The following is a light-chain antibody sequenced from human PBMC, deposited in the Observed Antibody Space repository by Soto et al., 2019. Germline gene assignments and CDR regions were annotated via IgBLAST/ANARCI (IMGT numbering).Light chain of an antibody. J-gene: IGKJ1*01. CDR3: MQALQTRT. Sequence: DIVMTQSPLSLPVTPGESASISCRSSQSLLHSNGYNYLDWYLQKPGQSPQLLIYLGSYRASGVPDRFSGSGSGTDLTLKISRVEAEDVGAYYCMQALQTRTFGQGTKVDIK. V-gene: IGKV2-28*01. CDR2: LGS. CDR1: QSLLHSNGYNY.